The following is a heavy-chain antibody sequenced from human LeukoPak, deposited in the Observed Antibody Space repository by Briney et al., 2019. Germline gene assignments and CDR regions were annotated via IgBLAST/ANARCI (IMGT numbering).Heavy chain of an antibody. Sequence: GGSLRLSCAASGFTFITYWMTWVRQAPGKGLEWVANIKQDGSEKYYVDSVKGRFTISRDNAKNSVYLQMNSLRAEDKAMYYCARVRIEYDYVWGSYRRNPSFDYWGQGTLVTVSS. D-gene: IGHD3-16*02. CDR2: IKQDGSEK. J-gene: IGHJ4*02. CDR3: ARVRIEYDYVWGSYRRNPSFDY. V-gene: IGHV3-7*01. CDR1: GFTFITYW.